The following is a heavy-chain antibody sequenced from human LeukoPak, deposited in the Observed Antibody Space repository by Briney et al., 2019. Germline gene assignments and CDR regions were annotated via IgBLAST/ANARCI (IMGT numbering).Heavy chain of an antibody. CDR2: ISSSGSAI. J-gene: IGHJ4*02. CDR1: GFTFSSYE. CDR3: ARRSPNYYFDY. Sequence: GGSLRLSCAASGFTFSSYEMNWVRQAPGKGLEWVSYISSSGSAIYYADSVKGRFTISRDNAKNSLYLQMNSLRAEDTAVYYCARRSPNYYFDYWGQGTPVTVSS. V-gene: IGHV3-48*03.